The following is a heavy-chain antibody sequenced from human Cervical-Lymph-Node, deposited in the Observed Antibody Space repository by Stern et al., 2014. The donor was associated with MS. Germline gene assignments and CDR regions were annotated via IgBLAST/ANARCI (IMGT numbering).Heavy chain of an antibody. J-gene: IGHJ5*02. Sequence: VQLVESGAEVKKPGASVKVSCTASGYTFPSFGITWVRQAPGQGLEWMGRISTDNSHINSAQKFLGRLTMTTNSTTSTAYMELGNLTSDDTAVYYCARGMGASDHWGQGTLITVSS. CDR1: GYTFPSFG. V-gene: IGHV1-18*01. CDR3: ARGMGASDH. D-gene: IGHD1-26*01. CDR2: ISTDNSHI.